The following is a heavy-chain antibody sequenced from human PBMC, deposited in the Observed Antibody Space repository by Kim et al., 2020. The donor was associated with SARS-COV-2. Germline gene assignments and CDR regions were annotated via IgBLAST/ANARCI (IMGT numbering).Heavy chain of an antibody. J-gene: IGHJ4*02. CDR3: ARGGAAAGTWDDY. V-gene: IGHV4-31*02. D-gene: IGHD6-13*01. Sequence: YNPSLKSRVTISVDTSKNQFSLKLSSVTAADTAVYYCARGGAAAGTWDDYWGQGTLVTVSS.